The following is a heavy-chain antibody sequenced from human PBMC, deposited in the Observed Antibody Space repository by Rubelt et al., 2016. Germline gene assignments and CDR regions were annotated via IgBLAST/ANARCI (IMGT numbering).Heavy chain of an antibody. J-gene: IGHJ4*02. V-gene: IGHV3-23*01. D-gene: IGHD3-10*01. CDR1: GFTFSSYA. Sequence: GGSLRLSCAASGFTFSSYAMSWVRQAPGKGLEWVSAISNSGGSTYYAASVKGRFTISRDNSKNTLYLQMNSLRAEDTAVYYCAKTPGGWFGELSYFDYWGQGTLVTVSS. CDR3: AKTPGGWFGELSYFDY. CDR2: ISNSGGST.